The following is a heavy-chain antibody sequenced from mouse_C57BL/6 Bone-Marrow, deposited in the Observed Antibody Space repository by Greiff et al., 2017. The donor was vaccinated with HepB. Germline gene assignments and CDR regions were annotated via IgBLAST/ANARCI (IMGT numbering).Heavy chain of an antibody. CDR2: ISSGGSYT. J-gene: IGHJ3*01. V-gene: IGHV5-6*01. CDR1: GFTFSSYG. Sequence: DVQLVESGGDLVKPGGSLKLSCAASGFTFSSYGMSWVRQTPDKRLEWVATISSGGSYTYYPDSVKGRFTISRDNAKNTLYLQMSSLKSEDTAMYYCARHLYYYGSSQFAYWGQGTLVTVSA. D-gene: IGHD1-1*01. CDR3: ARHLYYYGSSQFAY.